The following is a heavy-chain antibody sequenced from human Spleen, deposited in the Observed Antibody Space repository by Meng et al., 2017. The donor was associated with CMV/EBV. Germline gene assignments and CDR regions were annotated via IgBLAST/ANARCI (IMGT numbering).Heavy chain of an antibody. D-gene: IGHD3-3*01. CDR3: ARDVVGGGMDV. V-gene: IGHV3-21*01. J-gene: IGHJ6*02. Sequence: GGSLRLSCAASGFTFRNFAMNWVRQAPGKGLEWVSSISSSSSYIYYADSVKGRFTISRDNAKNSLYLQMNSLRAEDTAVYYCARDVVGGGMDVWGQGTTVTVSS. CDR2: ISSSSSYI. CDR1: GFTFRNFA.